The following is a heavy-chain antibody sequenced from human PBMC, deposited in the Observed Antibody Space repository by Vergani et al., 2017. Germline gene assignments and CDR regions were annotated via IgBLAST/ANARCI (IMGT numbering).Heavy chain of an antibody. V-gene: IGHV4-31*11. J-gene: IGHJ3*02. CDR1: GGSISSGGYY. D-gene: IGHD3-3*01. CDR2: IYYSGST. Sequence: QVQLQESGPGLVKPSQTLSLTCAVSGGSISSGGYYWSWIRQHPGKGLEWIGYIYYSGSTYYNPSLKSRVTISVDTSKNQFSLKLRSVTAADTAVYYCAGAPIGSTIFGVVIIRFAFDIWGQGTMVTVSS. CDR3: AGAPIGSTIFGVVIIRFAFDI.